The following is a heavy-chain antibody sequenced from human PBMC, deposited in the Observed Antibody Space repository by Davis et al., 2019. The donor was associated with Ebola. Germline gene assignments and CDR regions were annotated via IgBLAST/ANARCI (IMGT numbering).Heavy chain of an antibody. Sequence: ASVKVSCKASGYTFTGYYMHWVRQAPGQGLEWMGWINPNSGGTNYAQKVQGRVTMTRDTSISTAYMELSRLRSDDTAVYYCARDRWFGELYYYYGMDVWGQGTTVTVSS. V-gene: IGHV1-2*02. D-gene: IGHD3-10*01. CDR3: ARDRWFGELYYYYGMDV. CDR1: GYTFTGYY. CDR2: INPNSGGT. J-gene: IGHJ6*02.